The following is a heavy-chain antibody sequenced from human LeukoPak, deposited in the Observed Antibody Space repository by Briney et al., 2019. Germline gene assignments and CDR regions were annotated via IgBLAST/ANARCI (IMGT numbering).Heavy chain of an antibody. CDR3: AKGPMATQTFDY. D-gene: IGHD5-24*01. J-gene: IGHJ4*02. CDR1: GHPITSGYY. Sequence: SETLSLTCTVSGHPITSGYYWGWIRQPPGKGLEWIGSIYHSGNTYYTPSLKSRVTISVDKPRNQFSLKLFSVTAADTAVYYCAKGPMATQTFDYWGQGTLVTVSS. V-gene: IGHV4-38-2*02. CDR2: IYHSGNT.